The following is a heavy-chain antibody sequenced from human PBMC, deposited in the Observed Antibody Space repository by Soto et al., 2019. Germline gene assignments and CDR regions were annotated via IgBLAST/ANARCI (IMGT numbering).Heavy chain of an antibody. CDR2: ITVAGDNT. CDR3: GNVMILRFLDWSTLDDP. J-gene: IGHJ5*02. V-gene: IGHV3-23*01. Sequence: GGSLRLSCVASGFTFSKYAMTWVRQAPGKGLEWVSAITVAGDNTFYADSVKGRFTISRDNSKNTVHLQMNSLRVDDTAVYYCGNVMILRFLDWSTLDDPWGQGTLVTVSS. D-gene: IGHD3-3*01. CDR1: GFTFSKYA.